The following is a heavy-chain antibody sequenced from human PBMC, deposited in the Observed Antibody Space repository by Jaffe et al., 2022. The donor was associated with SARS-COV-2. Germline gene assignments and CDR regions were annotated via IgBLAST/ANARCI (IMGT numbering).Heavy chain of an antibody. D-gene: IGHD2-2*01. Sequence: QVQLQESGPGLVKPSETLSLTCTVSGGSVSTSYWSWIRQSPGKGLEWIAYIRYSETSNYNPSLKSRVTISVDTTKNQFSLKLTSVTAADTAVYYCARGSTGAYDPWGQGTLVTVSS. V-gene: IGHV4-59*02. J-gene: IGHJ5*02. CDR1: GGSVSTSY. CDR3: ARGSTGAYDP. CDR2: IRYSETS.